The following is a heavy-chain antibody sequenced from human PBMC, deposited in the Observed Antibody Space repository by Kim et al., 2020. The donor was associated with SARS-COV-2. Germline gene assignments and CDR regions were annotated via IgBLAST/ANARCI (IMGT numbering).Heavy chain of an antibody. CDR1: GFSFSGYE. V-gene: IGHV3-48*03. CDR3: AREVATDFDL. CDR2: ISSRATTL. J-gene: IGHJ4*02. Sequence: GGSLRLFCTASGFSFSGYEMNWVRQAPGKGLEWLSYISSRATTLYYADSVKGRFTISRDDAKQSLYLQMNSLRAEDTAVYYCAREVATDFDLWGQGTLVT. D-gene: IGHD5-12*01.